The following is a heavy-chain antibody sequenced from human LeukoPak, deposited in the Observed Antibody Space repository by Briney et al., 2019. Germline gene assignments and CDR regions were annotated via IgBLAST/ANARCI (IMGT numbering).Heavy chain of an antibody. CDR2: ISTYNGNS. J-gene: IGHJ4*02. Sequence: ASVKVSCKASGYNFINYGISWVRQAPGQGLDWMGWISTYNGNSIYAQKFQGRVTMTTDTSTSTGYMDLRSLTSDDTAVYYCARVARTAVGIRYYFDEWGQGTLASVSS. V-gene: IGHV1-18*01. CDR1: GYNFINYG. D-gene: IGHD1-14*01. CDR3: ARVARTAVGIRYYFDE.